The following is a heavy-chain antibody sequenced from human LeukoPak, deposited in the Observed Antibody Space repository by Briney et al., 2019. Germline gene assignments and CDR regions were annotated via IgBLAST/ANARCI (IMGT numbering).Heavy chain of an antibody. CDR2: VYSGGST. J-gene: IGHJ4*02. V-gene: IGHV3-53*01. D-gene: IGHD6-19*01. CDR1: GFTVSSNY. CDR3: ARDKAGNRYFDS. Sequence: GGSLRLSCAASGFTVSSNYMSGVRQAPGKGLDGVSIVYSGGSTYYADSVKGRFTISRDNSKNTLYLQMNSLRAEDTAVYYCARDKAGNRYFDSWGQGTLVTVSS.